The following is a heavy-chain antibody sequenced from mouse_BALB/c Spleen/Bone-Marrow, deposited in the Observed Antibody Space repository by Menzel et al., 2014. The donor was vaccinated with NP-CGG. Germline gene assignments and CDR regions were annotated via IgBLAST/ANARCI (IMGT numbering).Heavy chain of an antibody. Sequence: EVQGVESGGGLVKPGGSLKLSCAASGFTFSSYDTSWVRQTPEKRLEWVAIINTGGSYTYYSDSVKGRFTISRDNAKNTLYLQMISLRSEDTAMYYCARRALDYWYFDVWGAGTTVTVSS. CDR3: ARRALDYWYFDV. V-gene: IGHV5-9-3*01. J-gene: IGHJ1*01. CDR2: INTGGSYT. CDR1: GFTFSSYD.